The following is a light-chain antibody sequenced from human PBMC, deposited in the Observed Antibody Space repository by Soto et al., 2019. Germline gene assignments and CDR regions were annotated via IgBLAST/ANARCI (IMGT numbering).Light chain of an antibody. Sequence: EIVLTQSPATLSLSPGERATLSCRASQTINSYFSWYQHRPGQAPRLLIYDATERAPGIPARFSGSGSGTDFTLTISRLEPEDFAVYFCHQRINWPFTFGQGTKLEIK. CDR3: HQRINWPFT. CDR1: QTINSY. CDR2: DAT. J-gene: IGKJ2*01. V-gene: IGKV3-11*01.